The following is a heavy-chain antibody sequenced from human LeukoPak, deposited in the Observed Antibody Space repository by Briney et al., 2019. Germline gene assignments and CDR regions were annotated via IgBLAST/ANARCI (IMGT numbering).Heavy chain of an antibody. Sequence: GESLKISCQISGYIFTTYWIAWVRQMPGKGLEWMGVIYPADSDTKYSPSFQGQVTFSVDKSISTAYLQWNSLKASDTAIYYCPRRPAFYFDYWGQGTLVTVSS. V-gene: IGHV5-51*01. J-gene: IGHJ4*02. CDR3: PRRPAFYFDY. CDR1: GYIFTTYW. CDR2: IYPADSDT. D-gene: IGHD6-6*01.